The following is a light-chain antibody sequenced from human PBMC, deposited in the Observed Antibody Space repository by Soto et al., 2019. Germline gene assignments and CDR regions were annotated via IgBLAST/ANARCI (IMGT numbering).Light chain of an antibody. J-gene: IGKJ1*01. CDR2: GAS. CDR3: QQYNNWPQT. V-gene: IGKV3-15*01. Sequence: EIVMTQSPATLSVSPGERATLSCRASQSVSSNLAWYQQKPGQAPRLLIYGASTRATGIPARFSGSGSGTEFTLTISILQSEDFAVYYCQQYNNWPQTFGQRTKVEIK. CDR1: QSVSSN.